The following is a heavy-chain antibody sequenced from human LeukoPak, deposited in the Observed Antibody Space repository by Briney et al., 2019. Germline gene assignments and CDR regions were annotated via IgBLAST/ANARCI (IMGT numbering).Heavy chain of an antibody. Sequence: GGSLRLFCAASGFTLRNYAMSWVRQAPGKGLDWVSVIAGSGGGTYYADSVKGRFTISRDTSKNTLYLQMNSLRAEDTAVYYCAKALTGEDYGMDVWGQGTTVTVSS. V-gene: IGHV3-23*01. D-gene: IGHD2-15*01. CDR3: AKALTGEDYGMDV. CDR2: IAGSGGGT. CDR1: GFTLRNYA. J-gene: IGHJ6*02.